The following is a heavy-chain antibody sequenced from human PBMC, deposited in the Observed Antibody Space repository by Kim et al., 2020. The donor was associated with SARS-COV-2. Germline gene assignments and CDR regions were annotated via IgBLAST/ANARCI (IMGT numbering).Heavy chain of an antibody. V-gene: IGHV1-46*01. CDR2: INPSGGST. D-gene: IGHD2-21*02. CDR1: GYTFTSYY. J-gene: IGHJ3*02. CDR3: ARLEYCGGDCYSFAFDI. Sequence: ASVKVSCKASGYTFTSYYMHWVRQAPGQGLEWMGIINPSGGSTSYAQKFQGRVTMTRDTSTSTVYMELSSLRSEDTAVYYCARLEYCGGDCYSFAFDIWGQGTMVTVSS.